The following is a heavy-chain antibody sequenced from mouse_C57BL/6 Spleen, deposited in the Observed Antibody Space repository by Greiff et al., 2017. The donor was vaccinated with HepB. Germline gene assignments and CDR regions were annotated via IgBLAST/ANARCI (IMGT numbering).Heavy chain of an antibody. CDR3: VRHDYYYGSLDY. CDR2: IRSKSNNYAT. J-gene: IGHJ2*01. CDR1: GFSFNTYA. V-gene: IGHV10-1*01. D-gene: IGHD1-1*01. Sequence: EVKLVDSGGGLVQPKGSLKLSCAASGFSFNTYAMNWVRQAPGKGLEWVARIRSKSNNYATYYADSVKDRFTISRDDSESMLYLQMNNLKTEDTAMYYCVRHDYYYGSLDYWGQGTTLTVSS.